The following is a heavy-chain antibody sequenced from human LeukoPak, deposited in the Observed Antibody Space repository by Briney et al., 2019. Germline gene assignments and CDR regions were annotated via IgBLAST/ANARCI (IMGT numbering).Heavy chain of an antibody. CDR3: ASSEGDDFWGGP. V-gene: IGHV3-30*04. CDR1: GFTFSTYA. Sequence: PGGSLRLSCAASGFTFSTYAMHWVRQDPGKGLEWVAVISYDGSKKYYADSVKGRFSISRDNSKTTLYLQMNSLRPEDTAVYYCASSEGDDFWGGPWGQGTLVTVSS. D-gene: IGHD3-3*01. CDR2: ISYDGSKK. J-gene: IGHJ5*02.